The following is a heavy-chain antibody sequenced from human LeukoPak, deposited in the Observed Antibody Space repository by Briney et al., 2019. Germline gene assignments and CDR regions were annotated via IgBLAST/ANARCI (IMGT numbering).Heavy chain of an antibody. CDR2: IYYSGST. V-gene: IGHV4-59*08. Sequence: PSETLSLTCTVSRGSISSYYWNWIRQPPGKGLEWIGYIYYSGSTNYNPSLKSRVTISVDTSKNQFSLKLSSVTAADTAVYYCARTLGRSTYYYDSSGPPGRFGMDVWGQGTTVTVSS. CDR1: RGSISSYY. CDR3: ARTLGRSTYYYDSSGPPGRFGMDV. J-gene: IGHJ6*02. D-gene: IGHD3-22*01.